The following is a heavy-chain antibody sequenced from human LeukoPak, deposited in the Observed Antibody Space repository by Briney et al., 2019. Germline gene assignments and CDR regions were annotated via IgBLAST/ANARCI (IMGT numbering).Heavy chain of an antibody. J-gene: IGHJ3*02. D-gene: IGHD1-14*01. CDR2: IYSGGST. CDR3: ARSGTGGLAFDI. CDR1: GFTVSSNY. V-gene: IGHV3-53*01. Sequence: GGSLRLSCAASGFTVSSNYMSWVRRARGKGLEWVPVIYSGGSTYYADSVKGRFTISRDHSKNTVYLQMNSLRAEDTAVYYCARSGTGGLAFDIWGQGTMVTVSS.